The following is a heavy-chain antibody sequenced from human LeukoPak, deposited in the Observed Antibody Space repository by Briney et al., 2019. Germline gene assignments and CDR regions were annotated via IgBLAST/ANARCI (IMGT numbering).Heavy chain of an antibody. CDR2: IYRGGNT. J-gene: IGHJ4*01. D-gene: IGHD3-10*01. V-gene: IGHV3-66*01. CDR1: GFSVSSNY. Sequence: GGSLRLSCAASGFSVSSNYMSWVRQAPGKGLEWVSLIYRGGNTYYADSVKGRFSISRDNSKNTVYLEMNSLRVEDTAVYYCARGGSGNDYWGHRTLVTVSS. CDR3: ARGGSGNDY.